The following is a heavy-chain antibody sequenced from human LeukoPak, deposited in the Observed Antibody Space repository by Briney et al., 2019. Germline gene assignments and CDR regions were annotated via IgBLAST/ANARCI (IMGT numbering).Heavy chain of an antibody. D-gene: IGHD4-17*01. CDR2: ISSSSSYI. J-gene: IGHJ4*02. CDR1: GFTFSDYN. V-gene: IGHV3-21*01. CDR3: ARAPDYGDYDFTTDY. Sequence: GGSLRLSCAASGFTFSDYNMNWVRQAAGKGLEWVSSISSSSSYIYYADSVKGRFTISRDTANNSLYLQMNSLRAEDTAVYYCARAPDYGDYDFTTDYWGQGTLVTVSS.